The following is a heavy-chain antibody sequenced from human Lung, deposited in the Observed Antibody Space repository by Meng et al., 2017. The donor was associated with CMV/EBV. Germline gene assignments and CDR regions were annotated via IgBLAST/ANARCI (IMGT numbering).Heavy chain of an antibody. CDR2: ISPYSGNT. D-gene: IGHD1-1*01. Sequence: QVQLVQSGPEVKKPGASVKVSCKTSGYPFTSYGSSWVRQAPGQGLEWMGWISPYSGNTKYAQNLQGRVTLTTDTSTDTAYMELGSLIFDDTAVYYCARDPRYSDNWFRAGDFQQWGQGTLVTVYS. J-gene: IGHJ1*01. V-gene: IGHV1-18*01. CDR1: GYPFTSYG. CDR3: ARDPRYSDNWFRAGDFQQ.